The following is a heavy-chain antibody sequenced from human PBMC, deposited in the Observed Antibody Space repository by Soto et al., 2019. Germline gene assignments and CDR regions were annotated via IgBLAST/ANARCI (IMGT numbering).Heavy chain of an antibody. V-gene: IGHV3-30*03. CDR3: ARGVYGQWLVPNYYYYGMDV. CDR2: ISYDGSNK. CDR1: GFTFSSYG. Sequence: QVQLVESGGGVVQPGRSLRLSCAASGFTFSSYGMHWVRQAPGKGLEWVAVISYDGSNKYYADSVKGRFTISRDNSKNTPYLQMNSLTAEDTAVYYCARGVYGQWLVPNYYYYGMDVWGQGTTVTVSS. D-gene: IGHD6-19*01. J-gene: IGHJ6*02.